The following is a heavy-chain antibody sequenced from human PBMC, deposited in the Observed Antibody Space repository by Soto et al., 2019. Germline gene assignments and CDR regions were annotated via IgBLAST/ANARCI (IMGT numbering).Heavy chain of an antibody. D-gene: IGHD2-15*01. V-gene: IGHV3-23*01. Sequence: GGSLRLSCATSGFPFSSYAMSWVRQAPGKGPGLDWVSGISGSGGRANYADSVKGRFTISRDSSKNTLYLQMNSLRAEDTAVYYCAKNERDCSGTDCSYYYCYYMDVWGKGTTVTVSS. CDR3: AKNERDCSGTDCSYYYCYYMDV. CDR1: GFPFSSYA. CDR2: ISGSGGRA. J-gene: IGHJ6*03.